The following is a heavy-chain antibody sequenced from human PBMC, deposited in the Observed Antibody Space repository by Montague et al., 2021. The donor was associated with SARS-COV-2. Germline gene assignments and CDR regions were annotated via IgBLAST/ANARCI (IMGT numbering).Heavy chain of an antibody. Sequence: SETLSLTCTVSGGSISSSSYYWGWIRQPPGKGLEWIGSIYYSGSTYYNPSLKSRVTISVDTSKNQFSLKLSSVTAADTAVYYCARDREITMVRGAPLYGMDVWGQGTTVTVS. V-gene: IGHV4-39*02. CDR2: IYYSGST. J-gene: IGHJ6*02. CDR1: GGSISSSSYY. D-gene: IGHD3-10*01. CDR3: ARDREITMVRGAPLYGMDV.